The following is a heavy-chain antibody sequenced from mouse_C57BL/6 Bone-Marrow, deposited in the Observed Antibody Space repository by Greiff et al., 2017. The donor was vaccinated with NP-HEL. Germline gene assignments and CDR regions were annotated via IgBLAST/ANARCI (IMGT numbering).Heavy chain of an antibody. D-gene: IGHD2-4*01. CDR2: IHYDGSST. J-gene: IGHJ4*01. V-gene: IGHV5-16*01. CDR1: GFTFSDYS. Sequence: EVQVVESEGGLVQPGSSMKLSCTASGFTFSDYSMAWVRQVPEKGLEWVANIHYDGSSTYYLDSLKRRFIISSDNAKNILYMQMSSLKSEDTATYYCAREGGLRRRTYAMDYWGQGTSVTVSS. CDR3: AREGGLRRRTYAMDY.